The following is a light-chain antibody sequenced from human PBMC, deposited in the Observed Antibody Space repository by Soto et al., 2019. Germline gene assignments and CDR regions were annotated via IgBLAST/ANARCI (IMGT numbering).Light chain of an antibody. CDR3: RSSRTGGPFV. V-gene: IGLV2-14*01. J-gene: IGLJ1*01. Sequence: QSVLTQPASVSGSPGQSIAISCTGTSSDVGGYNYVSWYQQLPGKAPKLLISEVSNRPSGVSHRFSGSKSGNTASLTISGLQDEDEADYYCRSSRTGGPFVFGTGTKLTVL. CDR1: SSDVGGYNY. CDR2: EVS.